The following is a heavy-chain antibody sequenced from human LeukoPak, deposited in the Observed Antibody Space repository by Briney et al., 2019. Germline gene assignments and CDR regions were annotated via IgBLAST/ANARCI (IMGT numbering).Heavy chain of an antibody. V-gene: IGHV1-2*04. CDR1: GYTFTGYY. Sequence: GASVKVSCKASGYTFTGYYMHWVRQAPGQGLEWMGWINPNSGGTNYAQKFQGWVTMTRDTSISTAYMELSRLRSDDTAVYYCAIGISASSWDYYYYGMDVWGQGTTVTVSS. CDR2: INPNSGGT. CDR3: AIGISASSWDYYYYGMDV. D-gene: IGHD6-13*01. J-gene: IGHJ6*02.